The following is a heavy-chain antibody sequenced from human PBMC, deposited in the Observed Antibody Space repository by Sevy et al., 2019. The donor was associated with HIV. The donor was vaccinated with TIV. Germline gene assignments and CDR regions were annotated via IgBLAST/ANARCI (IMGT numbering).Heavy chain of an antibody. V-gene: IGHV3-74*01. D-gene: IGHD1-26*01. CDR1: GFTFSSYW. CDR2: INSDGSST. Sequence: GGSLRLSCAASGFTFSSYWMHWVRQAPGKGLVWVSRINSDGSSTNYADSVKGRLTISRDNAKNTLYLQMNSLRAEDTDVYYCAREYSGTYYYFDYWGQGTLVTVSS. CDR3: AREYSGTYYYFDY. J-gene: IGHJ4*02.